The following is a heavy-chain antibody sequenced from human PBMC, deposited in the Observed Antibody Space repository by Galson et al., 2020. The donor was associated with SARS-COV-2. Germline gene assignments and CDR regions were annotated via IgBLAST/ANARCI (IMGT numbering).Heavy chain of an antibody. J-gene: IGHJ6*02. CDR2: INSDGSST. CDR3: ARAPPPNPSYDSSGYKRYYYYGMDV. CDR1: GFTFSSYW. Sequence: GGSLRLSCAASGFTFSSYWMHWVRQAPGKGLVWVSRINSDGSSTSYAASGKGRFTISRDNPKNTLYLQMNSLRAEDTAVYYCARAPPPNPSYDSSGYKRYYYYGMDVWGQGTTVTVSS. D-gene: IGHD3-22*01. V-gene: IGHV3-74*01.